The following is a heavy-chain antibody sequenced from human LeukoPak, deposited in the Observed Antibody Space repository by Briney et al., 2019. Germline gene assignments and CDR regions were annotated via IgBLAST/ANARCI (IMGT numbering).Heavy chain of an antibody. J-gene: IGHJ4*02. CDR3: ARGSGYYPLDH. V-gene: IGHV3-53*01. Sequence: GGSLRLSCAASGFTVSSSYMSWVRQAPGKGLEWVSVIYSGGSTYYADSVKGRFAISRDSSKNSLYLQMNGPKAKDTAVYYCARGSGYYPLDHWGQGTLVTVSS. CDR1: GFTVSSSY. CDR2: IYSGGST. D-gene: IGHD3-22*01.